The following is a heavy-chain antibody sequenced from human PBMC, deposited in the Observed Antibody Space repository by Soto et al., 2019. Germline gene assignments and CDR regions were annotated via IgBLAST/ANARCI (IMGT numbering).Heavy chain of an antibody. J-gene: IGHJ2*01. CDR1: GGSFSGYY. CDR2: INHSGST. CDR3: ARPPFAGYVFWSGYYSTDYWYFDL. V-gene: IGHV4-34*01. Sequence: SETLSLTCAVYGGSFSGYYWSCIRQPPGKGLEWIGEINHSGSTNYNPSLKSRVTISVDTSKNQFSLKLSSVTAADTAVYYCARPPFAGYVFWSGYYSTDYWYFDLRGRGTLVPVSA. D-gene: IGHD3-3*01.